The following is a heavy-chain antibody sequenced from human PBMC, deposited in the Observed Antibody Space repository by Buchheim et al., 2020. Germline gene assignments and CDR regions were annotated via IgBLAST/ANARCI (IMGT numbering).Heavy chain of an antibody. V-gene: IGHV5-51*01. CDR2: IYPGDSHT. CDR3: VRLGYCSSTSCSLDY. D-gene: IGHD2-2*03. CDR1: GYSFTNYW. Sequence: EVQLVQSGAEVKKSGESLKISCKGSGYSFTNYWIGWVRQMPGQGLEWMGLIYPGDSHTIYNPSFEGQVTISADKSISTAYPRWRSLKASDTAMYYCVRLGYCSSTSCSLDYWGQGIL. J-gene: IGHJ4*02.